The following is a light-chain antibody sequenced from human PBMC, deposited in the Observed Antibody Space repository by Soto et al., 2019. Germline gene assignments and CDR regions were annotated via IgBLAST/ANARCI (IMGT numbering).Light chain of an antibody. J-gene: IGKJ5*01. CDR1: QGVTTN. Sequence: EIVMTQSPAILSLSPGETATLSCRAGQGVTTNFAWYQQKSGQSPRLLIYDVSIRATGVPARFSGTGSETDFTLTISGLQSEDSAVYFCQQYNNWPFSFGQGTRLEIK. V-gene: IGKV3-15*01. CDR2: DVS. CDR3: QQYNNWPFS.